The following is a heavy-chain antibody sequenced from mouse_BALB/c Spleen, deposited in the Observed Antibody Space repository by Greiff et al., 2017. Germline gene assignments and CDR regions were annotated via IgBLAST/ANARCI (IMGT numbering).Heavy chain of an antibody. J-gene: IGHJ4*01. CDR1: GYAFTNYL. Sequence: VQLQQSGAELVRPGTSVKVSCKASGYAFTNYLIEWVKQRPGQGLEWIGVINPGSGGTNYNEKFKGKATLTADKSSSTAYMQLSSLTSDDSAVYFCARRSIYYGNYYYAMDYWGQGTSVTVSS. V-gene: IGHV1-54*01. CDR2: INPGSGGT. D-gene: IGHD2-1*01. CDR3: ARRSIYYGNYYYAMDY.